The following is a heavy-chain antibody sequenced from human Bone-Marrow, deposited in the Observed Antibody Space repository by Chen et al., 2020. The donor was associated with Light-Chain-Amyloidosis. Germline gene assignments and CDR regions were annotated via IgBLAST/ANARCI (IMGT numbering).Heavy chain of an antibody. CDR1: GYTFTSYD. CDR2: MNPNSGNT. D-gene: IGHD3-3*01. J-gene: IGHJ6*02. Sequence: QVQLVQSGAEVKKPGASVKVSCKASGYTFTSYDINWVRQATGQGLEWMGWMNPNSGNTGYAQKFQGRVTMTRNTSISTAYMELSSLRSEDTAVYYCARAANDPEYYDFWSGMDVWGQGTTVTVSS. CDR3: ARAANDPEYYDFWSGMDV. V-gene: IGHV1-8*01.